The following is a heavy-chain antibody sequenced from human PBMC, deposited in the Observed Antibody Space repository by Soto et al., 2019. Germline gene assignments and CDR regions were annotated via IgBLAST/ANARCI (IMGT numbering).Heavy chain of an antibody. CDR1: GYSFTSYW. D-gene: IGHD2-15*01. CDR3: ARSAPRIYCSGGSCYGINQENYYFDY. V-gene: IGHV5-51*01. Sequence: PGESLKISCKGSGYSFTSYWIGWVRQMPGKGLEWMGIIYPGDSDTRYSPSFQGQVTISADKSISTAYLQWSSLKASDTAMYYCARSAPRIYCSGGSCYGINQENYYFDYWGQGTLVTVSS. J-gene: IGHJ4*02. CDR2: IYPGDSDT.